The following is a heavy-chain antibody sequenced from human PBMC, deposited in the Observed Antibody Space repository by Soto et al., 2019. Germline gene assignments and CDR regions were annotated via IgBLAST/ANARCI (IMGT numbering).Heavy chain of an antibody. J-gene: IGHJ3*02. CDR1: GYTFTGYY. CDR3: AGGSGALTYYYDRSGEGAFDI. CDR2: INPNSGGT. V-gene: IGHV1-2*02. D-gene: IGHD3-22*01. Sequence: QVQLVQSGAEVKKPGASVKVSCKASGYTFTGYYMHWVRQAPGQGLEWMGWINPNSGGTNYAQKFQGRVTMTRDTSISTAYMELSRLRSDDTAVYYCAGGSGALTYYYDRSGEGAFDIWGQGTMVTVSS.